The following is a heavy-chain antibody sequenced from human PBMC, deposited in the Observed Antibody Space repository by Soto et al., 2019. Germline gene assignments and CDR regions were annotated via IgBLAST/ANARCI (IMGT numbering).Heavy chain of an antibody. J-gene: IGHJ4*02. V-gene: IGHV3-48*02. CDR2: IISSSSTI. CDR3: ARDRPADY. Sequence: EVQLVESGGGLVQPGGSLRLSCAASGFTFSAYSMNWVPQAPGKGLEWVSYIISSSSTIYYADSVKGRFTISRDNAKNSVYLQMNSLRDEDTAVYYCARDRPADYWGQGTLVTVSS. CDR1: GFTFSAYS.